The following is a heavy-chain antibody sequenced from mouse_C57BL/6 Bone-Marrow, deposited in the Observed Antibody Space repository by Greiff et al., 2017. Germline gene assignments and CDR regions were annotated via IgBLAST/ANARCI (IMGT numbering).Heavy chain of an antibody. J-gene: IGHJ3*01. CDR2: IRNKANGYTT. V-gene: IGHV7-3*01. Sequence: EVKLMESGGGLVQPGGSLSLSCAASGFTFTDYYMSWVRQPPGKALEWLGFIRNKANGYTTEYSASVKGRFTISRDNSQSILYLQMNALRAEDSAPYYCARWHGSGTYWGQGTLVTVSA. CDR3: ARWHGSGTY. CDR1: GFTFTDYY. D-gene: IGHD1-3*01.